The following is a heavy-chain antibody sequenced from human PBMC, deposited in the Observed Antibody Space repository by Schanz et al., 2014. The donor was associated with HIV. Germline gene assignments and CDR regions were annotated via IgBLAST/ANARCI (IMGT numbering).Heavy chain of an antibody. CDR3: ARGLGDSSSSEPFDI. CDR2: MSPNSDNT. J-gene: IGHJ3*02. D-gene: IGHD3-22*01. Sequence: QVQLVQSGAEVKKPGASVKVSCKASGYTFTSYDIHWVRQATGQGLEWMGWMSPNSDNTAYAQKFQGRLTMTGNTSISSAYMEMRSLRSEDTVVYYCARGLGDSSSSEPFDIWGQGTKVTVSS. V-gene: IGHV1-8*01. CDR1: GYTFTSYD.